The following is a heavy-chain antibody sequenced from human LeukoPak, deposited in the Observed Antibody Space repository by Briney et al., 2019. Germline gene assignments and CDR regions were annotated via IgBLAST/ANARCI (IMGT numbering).Heavy chain of an antibody. CDR1: GFTFSYYA. J-gene: IGHJ3*02. D-gene: IGHD1-1*01. CDR2: ISSNGGST. CDR3: ARVRTDAFDI. Sequence: GGSLRLSCSASGFTFSYYAMHWVRQTAGKGLEFVSGISSNGGSTYYADSLKGRFTISRDNSNNTLYLQMSSLRAEDTAVYYCARVRTDAFDIWGQGTMVTVSS. V-gene: IGHV3-64D*09.